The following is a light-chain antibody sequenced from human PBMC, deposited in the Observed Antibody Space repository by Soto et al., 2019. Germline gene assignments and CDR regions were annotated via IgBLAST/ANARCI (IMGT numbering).Light chain of an antibody. V-gene: IGKV3-20*01. J-gene: IGKJ1*01. CDR3: QQYYSARR. CDR1: QSVGSRW. Sequence: EIVLTQSPGTVSLSPGERATLSCRASQSVGSRWLAWYQQKPGQAPRVLIYGGSNRATGIPDRFSGSGSGTDFTLTISRLEPEDFAVYYCQQYYSARRFGQGTKVEMK. CDR2: GGS.